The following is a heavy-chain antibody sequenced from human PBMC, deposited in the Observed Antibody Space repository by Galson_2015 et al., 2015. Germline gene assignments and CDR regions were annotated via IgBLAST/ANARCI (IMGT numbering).Heavy chain of an antibody. CDR3: ARVVSRYDFWSGYYLPAGWFDP. Sequence: LEWIGEINHSGSTNYNPPLKSRVTISVDTSKNQFSLKLSSVTAADTAVYYCARVVSRYDFWSGYYLPAGWFDPWGQGTLVTVSS. CDR2: INHSGST. D-gene: IGHD3-3*01. V-gene: IGHV4-34*01. J-gene: IGHJ5*02.